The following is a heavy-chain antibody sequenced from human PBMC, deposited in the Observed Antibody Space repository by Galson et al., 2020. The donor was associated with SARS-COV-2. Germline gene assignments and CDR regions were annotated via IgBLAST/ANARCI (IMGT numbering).Heavy chain of an antibody. J-gene: IGHJ4*02. CDR1: GFTFTDYY. D-gene: IGHD5-18*01. CDR2: INPDSDGT. V-gene: IGHV1-2*02. Sequence: ASVKVSCKTSGFTFTDYYIHWVRQAPGQGLEWMGWINPDSDGTKYAENFQGRVTMTRDTSISTAYMELSRLKSDDTAIYYCARGGQEIQIWSRYFDYWGQGTLVTVSS. CDR3: ARGGQEIQIWSRYFDY.